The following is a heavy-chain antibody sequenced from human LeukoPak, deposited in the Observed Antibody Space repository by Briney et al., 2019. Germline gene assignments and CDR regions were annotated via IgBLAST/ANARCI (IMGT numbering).Heavy chain of an antibody. CDR3: AKDQGGTLYYYYYMDV. CDR2: INPSGGST. V-gene: IGHV1-46*01. Sequence: ASVKVSCKASGYTFSTNYMHWVRQAPGQGLEWMGKINPSGGSTSSAQKFQGRLTMTMDTSTSTGYMELSSLRAEDTAVYYCAKDQGGTLYYYYYMDVWGKGTTVTVSS. D-gene: IGHD3-16*01. J-gene: IGHJ6*03. CDR1: GYTFSTNY.